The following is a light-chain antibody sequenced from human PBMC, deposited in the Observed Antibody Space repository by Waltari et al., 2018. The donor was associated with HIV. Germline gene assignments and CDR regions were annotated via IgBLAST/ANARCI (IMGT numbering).Light chain of an antibody. CDR1: SANVGNT. Sequence: QSALTQPPSASGTPGQRVTISCSGSSANVGNTVYWYQQLPGTAPKVLIYRDNQRPSGVPDRFSGSRSGTSASLDVSGLRSEDEANYFCAAWDDILSGWVFGGGTKLTVL. CDR3: AAWDDILSGWV. CDR2: RDN. J-gene: IGLJ3*02. V-gene: IGLV1-47*01.